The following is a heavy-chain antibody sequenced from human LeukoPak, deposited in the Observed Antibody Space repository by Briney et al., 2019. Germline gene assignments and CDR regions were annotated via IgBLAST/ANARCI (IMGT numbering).Heavy chain of an antibody. CDR2: ISSSSSYI. D-gene: IGHD6-19*01. J-gene: IGHJ4*02. CDR1: GFTFSSYS. Sequence: AGGSLRLSCAASGFTFSSYSMNWVRQAPGKGLEWVSSISSSSSYIYYADSVKGRFTISRDNAKNSLNLQMNSLRAEDTAVYYCARAVIAVAGRCFDYWGQGTLVTVSS. CDR3: ARAVIAVAGRCFDY. V-gene: IGHV3-21*01.